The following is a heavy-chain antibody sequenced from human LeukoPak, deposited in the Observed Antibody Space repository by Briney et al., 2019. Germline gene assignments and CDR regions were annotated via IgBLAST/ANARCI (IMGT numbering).Heavy chain of an antibody. J-gene: IGHJ4*02. D-gene: IGHD5-12*01. Sequence: GGSLRLSCAASGFTFSSYAMNWVRQAPGKGLEWVAHINQDGSEEHYMDSVKARFIISRDNAKNSLSLQMDSLRAEDTAVYYCVRDGGVSGYDLLDYWGQGTLVTVSS. CDR1: GFTFSSYA. CDR3: VRDGGVSGYDLLDY. V-gene: IGHV3-7*01. CDR2: INQDGSEE.